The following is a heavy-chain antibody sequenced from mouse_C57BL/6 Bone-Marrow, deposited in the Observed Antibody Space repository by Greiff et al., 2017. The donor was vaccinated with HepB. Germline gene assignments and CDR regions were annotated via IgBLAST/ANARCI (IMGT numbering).Heavy chain of an antibody. V-gene: IGHV1-39*01. CDR3: ARALLRSLYWYFDV. CDR1: GYSFTDYN. D-gene: IGHD1-1*01. CDR2: INPNYGTT. Sequence: VQLKQSGPELVKPGASVKISCKASGYSFTDYNMNWVKQSNGKSLEWIGVINPNYGTTSYNQKFKGKATLTVDQSSSTAYMQLNSLTSEDSAVYYCARALLRSLYWYFDVWGTGTTVTVSS. J-gene: IGHJ1*03.